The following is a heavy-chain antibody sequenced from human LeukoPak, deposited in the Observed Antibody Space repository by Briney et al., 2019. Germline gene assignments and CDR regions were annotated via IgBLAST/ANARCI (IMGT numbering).Heavy chain of an antibody. V-gene: IGHV3-48*01. CDR1: GFTFNSYS. J-gene: IGHJ4*02. CDR2: IGAAGSTI. CDR3: ARDSSTYAGPPDY. D-gene: IGHD2-2*01. Sequence: GGSLRLSCAASGFTFNSYSMNWVRQAPGKGLEWVSYIGAAGSTIYYADSVRGRFTISRDNAKNSLFLQMNSLRAEDTAVYYCARDSSTYAGPPDYWGQGTLVTVSS.